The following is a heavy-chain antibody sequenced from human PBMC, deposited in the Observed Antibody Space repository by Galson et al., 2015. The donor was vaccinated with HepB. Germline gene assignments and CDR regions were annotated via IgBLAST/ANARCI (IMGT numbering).Heavy chain of an antibody. CDR1: GYTFTGYY. V-gene: IGHV1-2*02. Sequence: VKVSCKASGYTFTGYYMHWVRQAPGQGLEWMGWINPNSGGTNYAQKFQGRVTITRDMSTSTAYMELSSLRSEDTAVYYCAAGVDIVVVRGQYYYYMDVWGKGTTVTVSS. CDR2: INPNSGGT. CDR3: AAGVDIVVVRGQYYYYMDV. J-gene: IGHJ6*03. D-gene: IGHD2-2*03.